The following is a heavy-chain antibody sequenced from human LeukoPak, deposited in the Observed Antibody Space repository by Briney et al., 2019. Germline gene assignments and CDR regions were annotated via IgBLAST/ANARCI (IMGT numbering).Heavy chain of an antibody. D-gene: IGHD2-2*01. V-gene: IGHV5-51*01. CDR3: ARLGTLDCSSTSCYSFDY. Sequence: GESLKISCKGSGYSFTSYWIGWVRQMPGKGLEWMGIIYPGDSDTRYSPSFQGQVTISADKSISTAYLQWSSLKASDTAMYYCARLGTLDCSSTSCYSFDYWGQGTLVTVSS. CDR2: IYPGDSDT. J-gene: IGHJ4*02. CDR1: GYSFTSYW.